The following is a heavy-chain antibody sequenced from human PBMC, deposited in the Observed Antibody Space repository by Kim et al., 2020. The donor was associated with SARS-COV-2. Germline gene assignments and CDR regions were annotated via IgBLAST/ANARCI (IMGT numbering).Heavy chain of an antibody. Sequence: SETLSLTCTVSGGSISTYYWSWIRQPPGKGLEWIGYIYYSGSTNYNPSLKSRVTISVDTSKNQFSLKLSSVTAADTAVYYCARGVPPRYYYGSGSYLDAFDIWGQGTMVTVSS. V-gene: IGHV4-59*13. D-gene: IGHD3-10*01. CDR1: GGSISTYY. J-gene: IGHJ3*02. CDR3: ARGVPPRYYYGSGSYLDAFDI. CDR2: IYYSGST.